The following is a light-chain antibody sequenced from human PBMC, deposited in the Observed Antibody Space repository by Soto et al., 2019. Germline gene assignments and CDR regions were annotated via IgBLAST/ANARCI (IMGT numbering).Light chain of an antibody. V-gene: IGKV1-5*01. CDR2: DAS. CDR1: QSISSW. J-gene: IGKJ1*01. CDR3: QQSYGTVVT. Sequence: DIQMTQSPSTLSASVGDRVTITCRASQSISSWLAWYQQKPGKAPKLLIFDASSLQSGVPSRFSGTGSGTDFTLTISSLQPEDFATYYCQQSYGTVVTFGQGTKVDIK.